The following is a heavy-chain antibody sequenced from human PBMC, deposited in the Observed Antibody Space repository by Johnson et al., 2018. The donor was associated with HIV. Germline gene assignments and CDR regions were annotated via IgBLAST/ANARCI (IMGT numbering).Heavy chain of an antibody. Sequence: VQLMESGGGVVQPERSLRLSCSASGFTFSRYAMHWVRQAPGKGLEWVSYISSSGSTIYYADSVKGRFTISRDNSKNTLYLQMNSLRAEDTAVYYCAREMGWEDAFDIWGQGTMVTVSS. CDR3: AREMGWEDAFDI. CDR2: ISSSGSTI. CDR1: GFTFSRYA. D-gene: IGHD6-19*01. V-gene: IGHV3-48*01. J-gene: IGHJ3*02.